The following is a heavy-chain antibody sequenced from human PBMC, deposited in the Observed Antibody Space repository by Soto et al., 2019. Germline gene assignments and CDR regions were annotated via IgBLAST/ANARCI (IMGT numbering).Heavy chain of an antibody. CDR1: GDSSSTSTYS. CDR2: IYRSGVT. J-gene: IGHJ5*02. V-gene: IGHV4-30-2*01. Sequence: ASETLSLTCRFSGDSSSTSTYSWSWIRQPQGKALEWVGFIYRSGVTSYNPSLKSRVSISRGTSNNQCSLKLRSVTAADTAVYYCAGLPYTIGRRFDPWGPGTLVNVSS. D-gene: IGHD2-2*02. CDR3: AGLPYTIGRRFDP.